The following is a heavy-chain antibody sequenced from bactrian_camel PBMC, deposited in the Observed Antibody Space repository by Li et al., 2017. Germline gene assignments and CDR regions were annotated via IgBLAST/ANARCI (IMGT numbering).Heavy chain of an antibody. D-gene: IGHD4*01. J-gene: IGHJ4*01. CDR1: PSTFSISNR. Sequence: HVQLVESGGGSVQAGGSLRLPCRVSPSTFSISNRMVAWFRQPPGKEREGVAALAPVGGHTYYDDSVKGRFTISQDNAKNTVWLQMNSLKPEDTAMYYCAAARHVYRDSSYALDYQRYNDWGHGTQVTVS. V-gene: IGHV3-3*01. CDR2: LAPVGGHT. CDR3: AAARHVYRDSSYALDYQRYND.